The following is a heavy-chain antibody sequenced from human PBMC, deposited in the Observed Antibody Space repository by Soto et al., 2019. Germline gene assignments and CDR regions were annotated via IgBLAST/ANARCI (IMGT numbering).Heavy chain of an antibody. CDR2: IKGKTDGGTT. J-gene: IGHJ5*02. CDR3: TTAYDSSGYYYWESQFDP. D-gene: IGHD3-22*01. CDR1: GFTFSNAW. V-gene: IGHV3-15*01. Sequence: GSLRLSCVASGFTFSNAWMSWVLQAPGKGLEWVGRIKGKTDGGTTDYAAPVKGRFTISRHDSKNTLYLQMNSLKTEDTAVYYCTTAYDSSGYYYWESQFDPWGQGTQVTVSS.